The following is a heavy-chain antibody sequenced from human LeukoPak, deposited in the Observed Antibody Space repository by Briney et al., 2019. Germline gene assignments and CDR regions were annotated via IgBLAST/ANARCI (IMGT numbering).Heavy chain of an antibody. CDR2: IRYDGSNK. V-gene: IGHV3-30*02. D-gene: IGHD3-10*01. CDR1: GFTFSSYG. J-gene: IGHJ6*02. Sequence: GGSLRLPCAASGFTFSSYGMHWVRQAPGKGLEWVAFIRYDGSNKYYADSVKGRFTISRDNSKNTLYLQMNSLRAEDTAVYYCARGADYGSGSYNYYGMDVWGQGTTVTVSS. CDR3: ARGADYGSGSYNYYGMDV.